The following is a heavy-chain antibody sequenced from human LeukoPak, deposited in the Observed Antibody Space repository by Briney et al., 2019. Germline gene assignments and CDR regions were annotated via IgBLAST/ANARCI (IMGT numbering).Heavy chain of an antibody. V-gene: IGHV3-74*01. CDR3: ARGFSYNHFDY. Sequence: QAGGSLRLSCAAPGFTFRSYEMNWVRQAPGKGLVWVSHINSDGSTTNYADSVKGRFTISRDNAKNTLSLRMNSLRVDDTAVYYCARGFSYNHFDYWGQGTRVTVSS. CDR2: INSDGSTT. CDR1: GFTFRSYE. J-gene: IGHJ4*02. D-gene: IGHD5-24*01.